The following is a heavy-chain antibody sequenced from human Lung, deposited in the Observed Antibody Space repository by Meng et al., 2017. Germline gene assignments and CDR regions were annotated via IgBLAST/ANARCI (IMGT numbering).Heavy chain of an antibody. CDR3: ARALGLTTMMTY. J-gene: IGHJ4*02. V-gene: IGHV1-69*01. D-gene: IGHD3-22*01. CDR1: GGTFSSSA. CDR2: IIPLFDTT. Sequence: QVQLVQLGVGVKKPGSSVKVSCKASGGTFSSSAISWVRQAPGQGLEWMGGIIPLFDTTHYAQNFQGRVSITADESTRTAYMELSSLRSEDTAVYYCARALGLTTMMTYWGQGTLVTVSS.